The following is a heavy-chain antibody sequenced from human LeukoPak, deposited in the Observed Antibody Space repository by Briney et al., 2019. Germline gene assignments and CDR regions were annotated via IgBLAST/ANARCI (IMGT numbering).Heavy chain of an antibody. CDR1: GYTFTSYG. J-gene: IGHJ5*02. D-gene: IGHD3-3*01. CDR2: ISAYNGNT. CDR3: ARCAGPITIFGVVIIDNWFDP. V-gene: IGHV1-18*01. Sequence: ASVKVSCKASGYTFTSYGISWVRQAPGQGLERMGWISAYNGNTNYAPKLQGRVTMTTDTSTSTAYMELRSLRSDDTAVYYCARCAGPITIFGVVIIDNWFDPWGQGTLVTVSS.